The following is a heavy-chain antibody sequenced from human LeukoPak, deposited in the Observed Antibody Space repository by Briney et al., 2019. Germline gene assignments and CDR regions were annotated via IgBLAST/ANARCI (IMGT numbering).Heavy chain of an antibody. Sequence: ASVKVSCKASGYTFTGYYMHWVRQAPGQGLEWMGWINPNSGGTNYAQKFQGRVTMTRDTPISTAYMELSRLRSDDTAVYYCARVRWELPRLFDYWGQGTLVTVSS. D-gene: IGHD1-26*01. V-gene: IGHV1-2*02. CDR1: GYTFTGYY. J-gene: IGHJ4*02. CDR3: ARVRWELPRLFDY. CDR2: INPNSGGT.